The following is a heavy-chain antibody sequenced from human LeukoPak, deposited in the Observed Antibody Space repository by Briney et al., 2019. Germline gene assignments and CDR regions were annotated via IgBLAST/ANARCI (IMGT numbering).Heavy chain of an antibody. J-gene: IGHJ5*02. CDR3: ARDLRYFDWTSEYNWVDP. V-gene: IGHV4-4*07. CDR2: IYTSGST. CDR1: GGSISSYY. Sequence: SGTLSLTCTVSGGSISSYYWSWIRQPAGKGLEWIGRIYTSGSTNYNPPLKSRVTMSVDTSKNQFSLKLSSVTAADTAVYYCARDLRYFDWTSEYNWVDPWGQGTLVTVSS. D-gene: IGHD3-9*01.